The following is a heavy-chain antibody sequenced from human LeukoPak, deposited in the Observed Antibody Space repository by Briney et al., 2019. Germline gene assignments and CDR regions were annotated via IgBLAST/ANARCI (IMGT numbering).Heavy chain of an antibody. J-gene: IGHJ4*02. D-gene: IGHD3-3*01. V-gene: IGHV4-59*01. CDR2: SYYSGST. Sequence: SETLSLTCTVSGGSISSYYWSWIRQPLGKGLEWIGYSYYSGSTNYNPSLKSRVTISVDTSKNQFSLKMSSVTAADTAVYYCARGGADYDFWSGYFITTPFDYWGQGTLDTVSS. CDR1: GGSISSYY. CDR3: ARGGADYDFWSGYFITTPFDY.